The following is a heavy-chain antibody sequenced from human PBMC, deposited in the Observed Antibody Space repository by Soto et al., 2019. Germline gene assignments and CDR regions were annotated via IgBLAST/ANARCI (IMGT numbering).Heavy chain of an antibody. CDR3: AKNSQRGNGGPAGY. CDR2: ISGSGGST. J-gene: IGHJ4*02. D-gene: IGHD3-10*01. Sequence: EVQLLESGGGLVQPGGSLRLSCAASGFTFSSYAMSWVRQAPGKGLEWVAAISGSGGSTYYADSVKGRFTISRDNSKNTLYLQMNSLRAEDTAVYYCAKNSQRGNGGPAGYWGQGTLVTVSS. CDR1: GFTFSSYA. V-gene: IGHV3-23*01.